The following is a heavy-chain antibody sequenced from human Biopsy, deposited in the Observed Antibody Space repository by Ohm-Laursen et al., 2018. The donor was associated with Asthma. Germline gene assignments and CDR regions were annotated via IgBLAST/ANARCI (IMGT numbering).Heavy chain of an antibody. CDR1: GFSFGDWA. CDR3: AKRRGYSGHDNDY. Sequence: SLRLSCAAPGFSFGDWAMHWVWQVPGKGLEWVSSISWNSGNIDYAVSVKGRFTISRDNAKNTLYLQMNSLRPEDTAVYYCAKRRGYSGHDNDYWGQGTLVSVSS. CDR2: ISWNSGNI. D-gene: IGHD5-12*01. V-gene: IGHV3-9*01. J-gene: IGHJ4*02.